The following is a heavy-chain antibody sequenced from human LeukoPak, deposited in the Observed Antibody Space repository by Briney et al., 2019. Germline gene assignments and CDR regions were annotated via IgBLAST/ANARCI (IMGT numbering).Heavy chain of an antibody. CDR1: GYSFTDYY. CDR2: INPNSGGT. Sequence: ASVKVSCKTSGYSFTDYYMHWVRQAPGQGLEWMGWINPNSGGTSSAQKFQGRVTMTRDTSITTVYMEVSWMTSDETAIYYCASADRLDGGPYLIGPWGQGTLVTVSS. D-gene: IGHD2-21*01. CDR3: ASADRLDGGPYLIGP. V-gene: IGHV1-2*02. J-gene: IGHJ5*02.